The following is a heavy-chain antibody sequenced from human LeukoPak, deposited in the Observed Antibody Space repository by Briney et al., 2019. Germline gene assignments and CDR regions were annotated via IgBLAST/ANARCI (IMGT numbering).Heavy chain of an antibody. CDR1: GFTFSDYY. CDR2: ISSSGSTI. J-gene: IGHJ5*02. CDR3: ASDDYGDYLHWFDP. Sequence: GGSLRLSCAASGFTFSDYYMSWIRQAPGKGLEWVSYISSSGSTIYYADSVKGRFTISRDNAKNSLYLQMNSLRAEDTAVYYCASDDYGDYLHWFDPWGQGTLVTVSS. D-gene: IGHD4-17*01. V-gene: IGHV3-11*01.